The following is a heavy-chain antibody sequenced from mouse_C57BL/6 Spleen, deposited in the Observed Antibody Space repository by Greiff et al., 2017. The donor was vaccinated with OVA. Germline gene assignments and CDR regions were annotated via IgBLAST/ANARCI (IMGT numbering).Heavy chain of an antibody. CDR2: IRNGGSYT. CDR3: AREDYYSSITYFDY. CDR1: GFTFSSYA. V-gene: IGHV5-4*01. D-gene: IGHD1-1*01. J-gene: IGHJ2*01. Sequence: EVQRVESGGGLVKPGGSLKLSCAASGFTFSSYAMSWVRQTPEQRLEWVATIRNGGSYTYYPDNVKGRSTISRDNANNNPYLQMSQLKSEDTAMYYCAREDYYSSITYFDYWGKGTTLTVSS.